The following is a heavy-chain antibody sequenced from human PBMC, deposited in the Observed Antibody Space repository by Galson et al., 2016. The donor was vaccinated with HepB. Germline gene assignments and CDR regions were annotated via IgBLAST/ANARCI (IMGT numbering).Heavy chain of an antibody. D-gene: IGHD2-21*01. V-gene: IGHV3-66*01. CDR1: GFTVSASS. CDR3: AVVGDVSRD. CDR2: IHRGGGT. J-gene: IGHJ4*02. Sequence: SLRLSCAASGFTVSASSMTWVRQAPGMGLEWVSTIHRGGGTYYTYSVKGRFTIARDSSKNTLYLQMSSLKVEDTAVYYCAVVGDVSRDWGQGTLVTVSS.